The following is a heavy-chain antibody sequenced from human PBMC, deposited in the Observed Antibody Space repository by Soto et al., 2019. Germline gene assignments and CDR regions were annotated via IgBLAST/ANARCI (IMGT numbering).Heavy chain of an antibody. V-gene: IGHV1-24*01. J-gene: IGHJ6*02. CDR3: ATERSRYDILTGYGDYYYYGMDV. CDR2: FDPEDGET. Sequence: QVQLVQSGAEVQKPGASVKVSCKVSGYTLTELSMHWVRQAPGKGLEWMGGFDPEDGETIYAQKFQGRVTMTEDTSKDTGDMELSSLRSEDTAVYYCATERSRYDILTGYGDYYYYGMDVSGQGATVTVSS. CDR1: GYTLTELS. D-gene: IGHD3-9*01.